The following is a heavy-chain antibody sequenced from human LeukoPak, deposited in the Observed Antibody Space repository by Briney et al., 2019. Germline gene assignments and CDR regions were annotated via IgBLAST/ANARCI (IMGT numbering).Heavy chain of an antibody. J-gene: IGHJ6*02. CDR1: GGTFSSYA. CDR3: ARDSVYYYDSSGYPHYYGMDV. V-gene: IGHV1-69*13. CDR2: IIPIFGTA. Sequence: ASVKVSCKASGGTFSSYAISWVRQAPGQGLEWMGGIIPIFGTANYAQKFQGRVTITADESTSTAYMELGSLRSEDTAVYYCARDSVYYYDSSGYPHYYGMDVWGQGTTVTVSS. D-gene: IGHD3-22*01.